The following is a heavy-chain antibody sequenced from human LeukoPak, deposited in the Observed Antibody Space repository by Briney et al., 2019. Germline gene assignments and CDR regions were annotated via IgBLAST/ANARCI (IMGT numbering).Heavy chain of an antibody. CDR1: GFTFSNYV. V-gene: IGHV3-21*01. D-gene: IGHD2-2*01. Sequence: PGGSLRLSCAASGFTFSNYVMSWVRQAPGKGLEWVSSISISSSYIYYADSVKGRFTISRDNAKNSLYLQMNSLRAEDTAVYYCARDVGDCSSTSCLYYFDYWGQGTLVTVSS. J-gene: IGHJ4*02. CDR2: ISISSSYI. CDR3: ARDVGDCSSTSCLYYFDY.